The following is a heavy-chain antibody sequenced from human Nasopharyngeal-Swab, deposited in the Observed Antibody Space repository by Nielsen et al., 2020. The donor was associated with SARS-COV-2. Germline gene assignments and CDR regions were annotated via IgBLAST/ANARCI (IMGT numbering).Heavy chain of an antibody. V-gene: IGHV3-21*01. J-gene: IGHJ4*02. CDR3: ATHAGWGFDY. Sequence: GGSLRLSCAASGFTFSSFTMNWVRQAPGKGLEWVSSISSSSSYIYYADSVKGRFTVSRDNAKNSLYLQMNSLRAEDTAVYYCATHAGWGFDYWGQGTLVTVSS. CDR2: ISSSSSYI. CDR1: GFTFSSFT. D-gene: IGHD6-19*01.